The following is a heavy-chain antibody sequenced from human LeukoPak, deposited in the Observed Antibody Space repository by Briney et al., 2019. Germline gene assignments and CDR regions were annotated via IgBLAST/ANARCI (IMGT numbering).Heavy chain of an antibody. CDR2: IYYSGST. Sequence: SETLSLTCSVSGGSISSSSYSWGWVRQPPGKGLEWIARIYYSGSTYYNPSLKSRVTISVDTSKNQFSLKLSSVTAADTAVYYCARDLASGYDFWFDPWGQGTLVTVSS. CDR1: GGSISSSSYS. V-gene: IGHV4-39*07. J-gene: IGHJ5*02. CDR3: ARDLASGYDFWFDP. D-gene: IGHD5-12*01.